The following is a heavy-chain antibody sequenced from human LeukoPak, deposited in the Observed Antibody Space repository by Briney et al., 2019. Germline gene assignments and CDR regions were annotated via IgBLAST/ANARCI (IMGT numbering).Heavy chain of an antibody. Sequence: SETLSLTCTVSGGSISSYYWSWIRQPAGKGLEWTGRIYTSGSTNYNPSLKGRVTMSVDTSKNQFSLKLSSVTAADTAVYYCAREGSYCTNGVCYYYYMDVWGKGTTVTVSS. D-gene: IGHD2-8*01. CDR3: AREGSYCTNGVCYYYYMDV. V-gene: IGHV4-4*07. CDR1: GGSISSYY. CDR2: IYTSGST. J-gene: IGHJ6*03.